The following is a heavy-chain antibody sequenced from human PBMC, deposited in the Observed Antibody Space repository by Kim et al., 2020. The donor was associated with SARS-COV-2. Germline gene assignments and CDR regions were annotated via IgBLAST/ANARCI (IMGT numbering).Heavy chain of an antibody. V-gene: IGHV4-34*01. D-gene: IGHD3-10*01. J-gene: IGHJ5*02. CDR3: ARYEYAAAATMVRGYWFDP. CDR2: INHSGST. CDR1: GGSFSGYY. Sequence: SETLSLTCAVYGGSFSGYYWSWIRQPPGKGLEWIGEINHSGSTNYNPSLKSRVTISVDTSKNQFSLKLSSVTAADTAVYYCARYEYAAAATMVRGYWFDPWGQGTLVTVSS.